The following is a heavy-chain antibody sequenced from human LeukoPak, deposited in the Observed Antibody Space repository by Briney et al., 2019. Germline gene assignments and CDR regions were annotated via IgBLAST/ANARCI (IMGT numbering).Heavy chain of an antibody. Sequence: GGSLRLSCAASGFTLSSYAMHWVRQAPGKGLEWVAVISYDGSNKYYADSVKGRFTISRDNSKNTLYLQMNSLRAEDTAVYYCARDSSSGYYGYWGQGTLVTVSS. CDR1: GFTLSSYA. J-gene: IGHJ4*02. V-gene: IGHV3-30-3*01. D-gene: IGHD3-22*01. CDR3: ARDSSSGYYGY. CDR2: ISYDGSNK.